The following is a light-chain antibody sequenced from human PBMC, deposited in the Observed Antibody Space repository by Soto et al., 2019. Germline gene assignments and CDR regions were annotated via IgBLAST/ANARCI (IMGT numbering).Light chain of an antibody. V-gene: IGKV3-11*01. Sequence: EIVLTQSPATLSLSPGERGTLSCRASQSVSRYLAWYQQKPGQAPRLVIYDASNLETGVPSRFSGGGSGTHFTFTISNLQPEDIATYYCQQYDNLPPTWTFGQGTKVEIE. CDR3: QQYDNLPPTWT. CDR2: DAS. J-gene: IGKJ1*01. CDR1: QSVSRY.